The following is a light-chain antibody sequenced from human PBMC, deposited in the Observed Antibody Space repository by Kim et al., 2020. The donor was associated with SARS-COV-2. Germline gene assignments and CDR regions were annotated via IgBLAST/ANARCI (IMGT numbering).Light chain of an antibody. CDR1: SSNIGAGYA. CDR2: GNS. V-gene: IGLV1-40*01. CDR3: QSYDSSLSGSV. Sequence: QEVTISCTGSSSNIGAGYAVHWYQQLPGTAPKLLIYGNSNRPSGVPDRFSGYKSGTSASLAITGLQAEDEADYYCQSYDSSLSGSVFGGGTQLTVL. J-gene: IGLJ7*01.